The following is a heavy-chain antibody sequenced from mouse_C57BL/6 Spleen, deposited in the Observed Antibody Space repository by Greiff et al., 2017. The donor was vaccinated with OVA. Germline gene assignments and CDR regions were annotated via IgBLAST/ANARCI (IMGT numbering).Heavy chain of an antibody. J-gene: IGHJ4*01. CDR2: IYPGSGST. CDR1: GYTFTSYW. V-gene: IGHV1-55*01. Sequence: QVQLQQPGAELVKPGASVKMSCKASGYTFTSYWITWVKQRPGQGLEWIGDIYPGSGSTNYNEKFKSKATLTVDTSSSTAYMQLSSLTSEDSAVYYCARGGDYDGAMDYWGQGTSVTVSS. CDR3: ARGGDYDGAMDY. D-gene: IGHD2-4*01.